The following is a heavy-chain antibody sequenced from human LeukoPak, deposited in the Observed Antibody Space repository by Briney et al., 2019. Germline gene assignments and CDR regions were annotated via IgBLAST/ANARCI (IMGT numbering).Heavy chain of an antibody. D-gene: IGHD6-19*01. J-gene: IGHJ3*02. V-gene: IGHV4-59*01. Sequence: SETLSLTCTVSGGSISSYYWSWIRQPPGKGLEWIGYIYYSGSTNYNPSLKSRVTISVDTSKNQFSLKLSSVTAADTAVYYCARGSRQWLVRFGAFDIWGQGTMVTVSS. CDR1: GGSISSYY. CDR2: IYYSGST. CDR3: ARGSRQWLVRFGAFDI.